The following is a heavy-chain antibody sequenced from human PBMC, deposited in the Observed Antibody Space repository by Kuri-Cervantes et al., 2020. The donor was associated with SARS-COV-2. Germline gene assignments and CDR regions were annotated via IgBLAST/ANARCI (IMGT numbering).Heavy chain of an antibody. J-gene: IGHJ4*02. Sequence: SETLSLTCAVYGGSFSAYYWSWIRQPPGKGLEWIGEINHSGSTNYNPSLKSRVTISVDMSKHQLSLKLSSVTAADTAVYYCAGSPGGVFDCWGQGTLVTVSS. D-gene: IGHD3-16*01. CDR2: INHSGST. V-gene: IGHV4-34*01. CDR1: GGSFSAYY. CDR3: AGSPGGVFDC.